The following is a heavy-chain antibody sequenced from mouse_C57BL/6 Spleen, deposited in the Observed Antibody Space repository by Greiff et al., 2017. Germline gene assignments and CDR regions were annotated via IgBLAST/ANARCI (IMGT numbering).Heavy chain of an antibody. J-gene: IGHJ2*01. CDR2: IDPETGGT. V-gene: IGHV1-15*01. D-gene: IGHD6-1*01. CDR3: TKQPFDF. CDR1: GYTFTDYE. Sequence: QVQLQQSGAELVRPGASVTLSCKASGYTFTDYEMHWVKQTPVHGLEWIGAIDPETGGTAYNQKFKGTALLTADKSSSTAYMELRSLTSWDSTVYYCTKQPFDFWGQGTTLTVAS.